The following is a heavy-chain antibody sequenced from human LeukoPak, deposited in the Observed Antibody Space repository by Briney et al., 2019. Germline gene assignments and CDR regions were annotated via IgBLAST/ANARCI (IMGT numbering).Heavy chain of an antibody. J-gene: IGHJ4*02. V-gene: IGHV4-39*01. CDR1: GGSISSYY. CDR2: IYYSGST. Sequence: SETLSLTCTVSGGSISSYYWGWIRQPPGKGLEWIGSIYYSGSTYYNPSLKSRVTISVDTSKNQFSLKLSSVTAADTAVYYCARAGPDIVVVPAAADYWGQGTLVTVSS. D-gene: IGHD2-2*01. CDR3: ARAGPDIVVVPAAADY.